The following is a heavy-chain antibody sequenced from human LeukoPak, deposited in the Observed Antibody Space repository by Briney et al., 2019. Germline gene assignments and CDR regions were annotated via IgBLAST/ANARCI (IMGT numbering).Heavy chain of an antibody. D-gene: IGHD3-22*01. V-gene: IGHV4-59*01. CDR1: GGSTSSYY. CDR2: IYYSGST. Sequence: KPSETLSPTCTVSGGSTSSYYWSWIRQPPGKGLEWIGDIYYSGSTNYNPSLKSRVTISVDTSKNQFSLKLSSVTAADTAVYYCARVHYDSSGYYFDYYYYYMDVWGKGTTVTVSS. CDR3: ARVHYDSSGYYFDYYYYYMDV. J-gene: IGHJ6*03.